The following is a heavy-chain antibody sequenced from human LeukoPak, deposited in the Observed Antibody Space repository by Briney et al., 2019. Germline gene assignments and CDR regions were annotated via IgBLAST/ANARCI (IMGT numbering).Heavy chain of an antibody. CDR3: ARAGAGSSWFSDAFDI. CDR2: ISSSSSYT. J-gene: IGHJ3*02. CDR1: GFTFSDYY. D-gene: IGHD6-13*01. Sequence: GGSLRLSCAASGFTFSDYYMSWIRQAPGKGLEWVSYISSSSSYTNYADSVKGRFTISRDDAKNSLYLQMNSLRAEDTAVYYCARAGAGSSWFSDAFDIWGQGTMVTVSS. V-gene: IGHV3-11*06.